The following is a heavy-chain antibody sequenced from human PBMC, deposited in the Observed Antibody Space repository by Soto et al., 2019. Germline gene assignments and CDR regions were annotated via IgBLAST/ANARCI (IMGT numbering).Heavy chain of an antibody. CDR1: GYTFTSYG. Sequence: GASVKVSCKASGYTFTSYGISWARQAPGQGLEWMGWISAYNGNTNYTQKLQGRVTMTTDTSTSTAYMELRSLRSDDTAVYYCASVNYGWGRYYYSMAVGGKGTTVTVSS. D-gene: IGHD3-10*01. V-gene: IGHV1-18*01. CDR3: ASVNYGWGRYYYSMAV. J-gene: IGHJ6*03. CDR2: ISAYNGNT.